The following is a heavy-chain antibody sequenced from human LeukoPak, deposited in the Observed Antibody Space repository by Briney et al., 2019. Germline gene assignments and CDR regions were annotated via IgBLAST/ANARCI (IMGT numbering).Heavy chain of an antibody. Sequence: GGSLRLSCTASGFTFSTYSMNWVRQAPGKGLEWVSSISSSSSYIYYADSVKGRFTISRDNAKNSLYLQMNTLRAEDTAVYYCARDDDGTLEYWGQGTLVTV. CDR1: GFTFSTYS. CDR2: ISSSSSYI. V-gene: IGHV3-21*04. J-gene: IGHJ4*02. D-gene: IGHD4-23*01. CDR3: ARDDDGTLEY.